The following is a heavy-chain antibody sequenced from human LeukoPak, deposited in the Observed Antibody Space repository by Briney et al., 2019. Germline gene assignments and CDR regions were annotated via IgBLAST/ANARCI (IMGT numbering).Heavy chain of an antibody. CDR2: IKEDGSKK. V-gene: IGHV3-7*03. D-gene: IGHD3-22*01. Sequence: PGGSPRLSCAASGFTFSSHWMTWVRQAPGKGLEWVANIKEDGSKKNYVDSVKGRFTISRDNAKNSLYLRMTSLRAEDTAMYYCATPLDYRDSSGFHQGGDWGQGTLVTVSS. CDR3: ATPLDYRDSSGFHQGGD. J-gene: IGHJ4*02. CDR1: GFTFSSHW.